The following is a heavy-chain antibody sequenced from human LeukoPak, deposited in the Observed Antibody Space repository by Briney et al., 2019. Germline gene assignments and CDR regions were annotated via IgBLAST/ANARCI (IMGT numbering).Heavy chain of an antibody. CDR2: ISGSGGST. J-gene: IGHJ4*02. CDR3: AKVRWGGRPLYYFDY. CDR1: GFTFSSYA. V-gene: IGHV3-23*01. Sequence: GGSLRLSCAASGFTFSSYAMSWVRQAPGKGLEWVSAISGSGGSTYYADSVKGRFTISRDNSKNTLYLQMNSLRAEDTAGYYCAKVRWGGRPLYYFDYWGQGTLVTVSS. D-gene: IGHD2-21*01.